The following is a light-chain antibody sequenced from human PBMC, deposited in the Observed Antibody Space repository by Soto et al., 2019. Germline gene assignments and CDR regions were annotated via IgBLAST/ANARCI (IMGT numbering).Light chain of an antibody. CDR2: EVN. Sequence: SALTQPPSASGSPGQSVAISCTGTSGDVGGYNYVSWYQQHPGKAPKLMIYEVNKRPSGVPDRFSGSKSGNTASLTVSGLQAEDEADYYCSSYAGSSNVFGTGTKVTV. J-gene: IGLJ1*01. CDR1: SGDVGGYNY. CDR3: SSYAGSSNV. V-gene: IGLV2-8*01.